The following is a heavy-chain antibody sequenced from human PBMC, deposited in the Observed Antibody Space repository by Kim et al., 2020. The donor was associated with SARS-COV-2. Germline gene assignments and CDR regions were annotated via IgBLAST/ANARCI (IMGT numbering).Heavy chain of an antibody. CDR1: GYTFTSYD. CDR3: ARGFRLGGVVPAAPPGY. V-gene: IGHV1-8*01. Sequence: ASVKVSCKASGYTFTSYDINWVRQATGQGLEWMGWMNPNSGNTGYAQKFQGRVTMTRNTSISTAYMELSSLRSEDTAVYYCARGFRLGGVVPAAPPGYWGQGTLVTVSS. J-gene: IGHJ4*02. CDR2: MNPNSGNT. D-gene: IGHD2-2*01.